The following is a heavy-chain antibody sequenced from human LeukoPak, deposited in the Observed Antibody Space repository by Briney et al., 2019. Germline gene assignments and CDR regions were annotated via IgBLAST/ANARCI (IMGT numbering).Heavy chain of an antibody. V-gene: IGHV4-59*12. Sequence: SETLSLTCTVSGGSISSYYWSWIRQPPGKGLEWIGYIYYSGSTNYNPSLKSRVTMSLDTSKNQFSLTLTSVTAADTARYYCARIPYSGNFYGVFDMWGQGRLVIVSS. J-gene: IGHJ3*02. CDR3: ARIPYSGNFYGVFDM. CDR1: GGSISSYY. D-gene: IGHD1-26*01. CDR2: IYYSGST.